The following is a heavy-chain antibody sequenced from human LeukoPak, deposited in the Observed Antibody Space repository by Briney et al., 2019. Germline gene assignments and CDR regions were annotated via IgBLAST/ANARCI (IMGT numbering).Heavy chain of an antibody. V-gene: IGHV1-18*01. CDR2: ISAYNGNT. J-gene: IGHJ4*02. D-gene: IGHD3-22*01. CDR1: GYTFTSYG. CDR3: ARDTLTVDYYYDSSGYAY. Sequence: ASVKVSCKASGYTFTSYGINWVRQAPGQGLEWMGWISAYNGNTNYAQKLQGRVTMTTDTSTSTAYMELRSLRSDDTAVYYCARDTLTVDYYYDSSGYAYWGQGTLVTVSS.